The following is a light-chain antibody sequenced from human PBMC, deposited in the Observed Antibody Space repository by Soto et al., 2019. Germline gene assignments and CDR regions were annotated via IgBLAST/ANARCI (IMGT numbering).Light chain of an antibody. V-gene: IGKV3-20*01. J-gene: IGKJ3*01. Sequence: THSLATLSGCTGEGATLSGRASQSVSSNYLAWYQQTPGQAPRLLIYAASSRATGIPDRFSGSGSGTDFILTISRLEPEDFAVYYCQQFGTSPLVTFGPGTQVDIK. CDR2: AAS. CDR1: QSVSSNY. CDR3: QQFGTSPLVT.